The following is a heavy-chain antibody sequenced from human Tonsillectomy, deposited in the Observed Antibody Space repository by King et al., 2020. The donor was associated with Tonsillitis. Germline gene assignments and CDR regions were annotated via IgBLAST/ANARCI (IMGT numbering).Heavy chain of an antibody. CDR2: ISGDGGST. CDR3: AKDNDFWSGPPMDV. D-gene: IGHD3-3*01. CDR1: GFTFDDYA. V-gene: IGHV3-43*02. Sequence: DVQLVESGGGVVQPGGSLRLSCAASGFTFDDYAMHWVRQAPGKGLEWVSLISGDGGSTYYADSVKGRFTISRDNSKKSLYLQMNSLRIEDTALYYCAKDNDFWSGPPMDVWGKGTTVTVSS. J-gene: IGHJ6*04.